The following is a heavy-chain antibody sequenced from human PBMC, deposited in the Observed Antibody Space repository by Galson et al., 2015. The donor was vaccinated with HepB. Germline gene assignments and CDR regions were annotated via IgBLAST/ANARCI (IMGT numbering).Heavy chain of an antibody. CDR2: ISYDGSNK. J-gene: IGHJ6*02. Sequence: SLRLSCAASGFTFSSYAMHWVRQAPGKGLEWVAVISYDGSNKYYADSVKGRFTISRDDSKNTLYLQMNSLRAEDTAVYYCARDGDEGYYDFWSGYSGAANYYGMDVWGQGTTVTVSS. CDR1: GFTFSSYA. D-gene: IGHD3-3*01. CDR3: ARDGDEGYYDFWSGYSGAANYYGMDV. V-gene: IGHV3-30-3*01.